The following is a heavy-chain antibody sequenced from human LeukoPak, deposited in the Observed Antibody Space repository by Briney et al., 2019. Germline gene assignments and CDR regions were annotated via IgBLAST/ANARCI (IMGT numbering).Heavy chain of an antibody. CDR3: ARGAIAARRFDS. V-gene: IGHV3-23*01. CDR2: ISGSGDDT. J-gene: IGHJ4*02. D-gene: IGHD6-6*01. Sequence: GGSLRLSCEASGFTFRSNSMSWVRQTPGKGLEGVSSISGSGDDTYYADSVWGRFTLSRDNSKNTLYLQMNSLSTEDTGLYYCARGAIAARRFDSWGQGTLVTVSS. CDR1: GFTFRSNS.